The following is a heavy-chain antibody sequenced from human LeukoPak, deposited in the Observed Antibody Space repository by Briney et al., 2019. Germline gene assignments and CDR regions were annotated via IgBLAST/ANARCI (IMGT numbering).Heavy chain of an antibody. CDR3: AKDRSGSYCGGDCYLPY. CDR2: ISGSGGTT. Sequence: PGGSLRLSCAASGFTFSSYAMSWVRQAPGKGLEWVSDISGSGGTTHYADSVKGRFTISRDNSKNTLYLQMNSLRAEDTAIYYCAKDRSGSYCGGDCYLPYWGQGTLVTVSS. D-gene: IGHD2-21*02. CDR1: GFTFSSYA. V-gene: IGHV3-23*01. J-gene: IGHJ4*02.